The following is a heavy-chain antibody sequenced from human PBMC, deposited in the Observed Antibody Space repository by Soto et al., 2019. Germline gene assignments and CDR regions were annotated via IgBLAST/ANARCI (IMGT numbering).Heavy chain of an antibody. J-gene: IGHJ5*02. D-gene: IGHD3-10*01. CDR3: ARRLLWFGELESNWFDP. CDR2: IYYSGST. Sequence: SETLSLTCTVSGGSISSGDYYWSWIRQPPGKGLEWIGYIYYSGSTYYNPSLKSRVTISVDTSKNQFSLKLSSVTAADTAVYYCARRLLWFGELESNWFDPWGQGTLVTVSS. CDR1: GGSISSGDYY. V-gene: IGHV4-30-4*01.